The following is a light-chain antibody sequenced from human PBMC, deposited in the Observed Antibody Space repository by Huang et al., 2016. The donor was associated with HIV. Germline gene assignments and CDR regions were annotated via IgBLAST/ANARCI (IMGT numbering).Light chain of an antibody. CDR3: HQYNDWPGFT. CDR2: GAS. CDR1: QSVGSK. J-gene: IGKJ3*01. V-gene: IGKV3-15*01. Sequence: EEVMTQSPATLSVSPGERATLSCRASQSVGSKFAWYQQKPGQAPRLLIYGASTRATGSPARFSGSGSGTDFTLTISSLQPEDFAVYYCHQYNDWPGFTFGPGTKVDMK.